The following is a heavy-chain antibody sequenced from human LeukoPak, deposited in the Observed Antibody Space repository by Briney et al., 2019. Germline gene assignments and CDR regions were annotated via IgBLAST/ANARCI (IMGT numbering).Heavy chain of an antibody. V-gene: IGHV1-69*06. J-gene: IGHJ5*02. CDR1: GGTFISYA. D-gene: IGHD2-15*01. CDR3: ARSAGYCSGGSCYSWFDP. CDR2: IIPIFGTA. Sequence: EASVKVSCKASGGTFISYAISWVRQAPGQGLEWMGGIIPIFGTANYAQKFQGRVTTTADKSTSTAYMELSSVRSEDTAVYYCARSAGYCSGGSCYSWFDPWGQGTLVTVSS.